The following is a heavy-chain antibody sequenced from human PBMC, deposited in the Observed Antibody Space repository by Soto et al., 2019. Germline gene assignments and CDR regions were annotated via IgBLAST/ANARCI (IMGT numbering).Heavy chain of an antibody. CDR2: INRSGGST. J-gene: IGHJ4*02. CDR3: VAVAGGESY. D-gene: IGHD6-19*01. CDR1: GYTFTSYY. Sequence: ASVKFSCKATGYTFTSYYMHWVRQAPGQVLECMVIINRSGGSTSYXXKFQGRVXXTGDASTSTGXVELSXLRSEDTAVYYCVAVAGGESYWRQGTLVTVSS. V-gene: IGHV1-46*01.